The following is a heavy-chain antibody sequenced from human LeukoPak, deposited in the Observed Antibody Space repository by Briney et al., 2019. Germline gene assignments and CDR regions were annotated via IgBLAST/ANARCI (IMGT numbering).Heavy chain of an antibody. V-gene: IGHV1-2*06. CDR1: GYTFTGYY. CDR3: ARTIIAVAGTVDY. CDR2: INPNSGGT. Sequence: ASVKVSCKASGYTFTGYYMHWVRQAPGQGLEWMGRINPNSGGTNYAQKFQGRVTTTRDTSISTAYMELSRLRSDDTAVYYCARTIIAVAGTVDYWGQGTLVTVSS. D-gene: IGHD6-19*01. J-gene: IGHJ4*02.